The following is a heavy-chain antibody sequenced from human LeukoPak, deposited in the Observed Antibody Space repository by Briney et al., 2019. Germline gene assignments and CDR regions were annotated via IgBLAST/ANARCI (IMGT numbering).Heavy chain of an antibody. CDR1: GYTFPRYG. V-gene: IGHV1-18*01. CDR3: ARDWSGSYYGAFDM. CDR2: VSPYSGNT. J-gene: IGHJ3*02. D-gene: IGHD1-26*01. Sequence: ASVKVSCKASGYTFPRYGISWVRQAPGQGPEWMGWVSPYSGNTKYAQKLQGRVTMTTDTSTSTAYMELRTLRSDDTAVYYCARDWSGSYYGAFDMWGQGTMVTVSS.